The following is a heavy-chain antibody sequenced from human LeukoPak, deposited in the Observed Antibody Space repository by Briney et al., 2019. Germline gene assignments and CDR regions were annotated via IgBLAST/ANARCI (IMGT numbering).Heavy chain of an antibody. CDR1: GYTFTGYY. CDR2: INPNSGGT. V-gene: IGHV1-2*02. J-gene: IGHJ4*02. D-gene: IGHD3-22*01. CDR3: TRSILTLYYYDSSGHLYY. Sequence: GASVKVSCKASGYTFTGYYMHWVRQAPGQGLEWMGWINPNSGGTNYAQRFQGRVTMTRDTSISTAYMELSRLRSDDTAVYYCTRSILTLYYYDSSGHLYYWGQGTLVTVSS.